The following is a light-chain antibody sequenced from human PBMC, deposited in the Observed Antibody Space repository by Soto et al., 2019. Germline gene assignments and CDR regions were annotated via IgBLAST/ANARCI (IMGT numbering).Light chain of an antibody. CDR2: DAS. Sequence: EIVLTQSPATLSLSPGERATLSCRAGQSVSSYLAWYHQKPGQAPRLLIYDASNRATGIPARFSGSGSGTDFTLTISSLEPEDFAVYYCQQRSNWPMYTFGQGTKLEIK. CDR3: QQRSNWPMYT. V-gene: IGKV3-11*01. CDR1: QSVSSY. J-gene: IGKJ2*01.